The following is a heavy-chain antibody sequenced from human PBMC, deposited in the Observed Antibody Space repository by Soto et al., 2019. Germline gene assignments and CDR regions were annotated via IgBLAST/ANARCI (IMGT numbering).Heavy chain of an antibody. Sequence: VQLVQSGAEVKKPGSSVKVSCKASGGTFSSYAISWVRQAPGQGLEWMGGIIPIFGTANYAQKFHGRVTITADKSTSTAYMELSSLRSEDTAVYYCASVPVKLEGENWFDPWGQGTLVTVSS. J-gene: IGHJ5*02. CDR1: GGTFSSYA. V-gene: IGHV1-69*06. CDR2: IIPIFGTA. CDR3: ASVPVKLEGENWFDP. D-gene: IGHD3-16*01.